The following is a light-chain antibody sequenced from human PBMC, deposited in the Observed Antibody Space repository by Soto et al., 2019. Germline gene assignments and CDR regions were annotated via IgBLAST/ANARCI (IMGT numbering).Light chain of an antibody. CDR2: YDD. J-gene: IGLJ2*01. CDR3: AAWDDSLNGVV. V-gene: IGLV1-36*01. Sequence: QSVLTQPPSVSDAPRQRVTISCSGSSSNIGNNAVNWYQQLPGKAPKLLIYYDDLLPSGVSDPFSGSKSGTSASLAISGLQSEDEADYYCAAWDDSLNGVVFGGGTKLTVL. CDR1: SSNIGNNA.